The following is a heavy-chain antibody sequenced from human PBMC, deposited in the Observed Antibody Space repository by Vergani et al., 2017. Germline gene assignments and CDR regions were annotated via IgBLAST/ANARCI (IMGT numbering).Heavy chain of an antibody. J-gene: IGHJ4*02. D-gene: IGHD3-3*01. CDR3: ARLYDFWSGYYSETFDY. CDR2: IIPIFGTA. CDR1: GGTFSSYA. V-gene: IGHV1-69*01. Sequence: QVQLVQSGAEVKKPGSSVKVSCKASGGTFSSYAISWVRQAPGQGLEWMGGIIPIFGTANYAQKFQVRVTITAGESTSTAYMELSSLRSEDTAVYYCARLYDFWSGYYSETFDYWGQGTLVTVSS.